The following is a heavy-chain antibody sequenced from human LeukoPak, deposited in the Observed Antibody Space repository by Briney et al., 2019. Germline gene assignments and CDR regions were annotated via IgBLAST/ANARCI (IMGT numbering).Heavy chain of an antibody. Sequence: GGSLRLSCAASGFTVSSNYMSWVRQAPGKGLGWVSVIYSGGSTYYADSVKGRFTISRDNSKNTLYLQMNSLKTEDTAVYYCTRGTGGSWGQGTLVTVSS. CDR1: GFTVSSNY. V-gene: IGHV3-53*01. J-gene: IGHJ4*02. CDR3: TRGTGGS. CDR2: IYSGGST. D-gene: IGHD3-16*01.